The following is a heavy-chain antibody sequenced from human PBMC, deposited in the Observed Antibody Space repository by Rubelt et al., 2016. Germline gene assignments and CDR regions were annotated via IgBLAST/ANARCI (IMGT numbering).Heavy chain of an antibody. Sequence: QVQLQESGPGLVKPSETLSLTCTVSGYSISSGYYWGWIRQPPGKGLEWIGSIYHSGSTYYNPSLKSRVTISVDTSKNQFSLKLSSVTAADADVYYCARDRDTMVRGVIIPYWFDPWGQGTLVTVSS. D-gene: IGHD3-10*01. CDR3: ARDRDTMVRGVIIPYWFDP. CDR1: GYSISSGYY. V-gene: IGHV4-38-2*02. J-gene: IGHJ5*02. CDR2: IYHSGST.